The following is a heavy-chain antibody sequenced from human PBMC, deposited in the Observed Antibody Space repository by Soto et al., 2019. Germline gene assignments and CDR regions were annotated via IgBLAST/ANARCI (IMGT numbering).Heavy chain of an antibody. J-gene: IGHJ4*02. CDR1: GFTFSNHY. CDR2: IRNKPAVHTT. V-gene: IGHV3-72*01. CDR3: STTVITAPLFEY. D-gene: IGHD1-20*01. Sequence: EVQLVESGGALVQPGGSLRLSCAGSGFTFSNHYMDWVRQAPGKGLEWLGRIRNKPAVHTTEHAASVRGRFTISRDDSKNSVYLQMHSLKTEDSAVYYCSTTVITAPLFEYWGQGTVVTVSS.